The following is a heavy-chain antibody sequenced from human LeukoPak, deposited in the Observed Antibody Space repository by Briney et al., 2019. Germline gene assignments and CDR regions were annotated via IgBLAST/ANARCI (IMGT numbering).Heavy chain of an antibody. J-gene: IGHJ5*02. Sequence: SGGSLRLSCAASGFTFSSYSMNWVRQAPGKGLEWASYISSSSSTIYYADSVKGRFTISRDNAKNSLYLQMNSLRAEDTAVYYCARESLGGDNWFDPWGQGTLVTVSS. V-gene: IGHV3-48*04. CDR1: GFTFSSYS. D-gene: IGHD3-16*01. CDR3: ARESLGGDNWFDP. CDR2: ISSSSSTI.